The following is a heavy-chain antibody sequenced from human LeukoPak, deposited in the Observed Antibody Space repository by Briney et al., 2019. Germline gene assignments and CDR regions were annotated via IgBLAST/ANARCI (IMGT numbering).Heavy chain of an antibody. J-gene: IGHJ6*02. V-gene: IGHV3-30*18. CDR2: MSYDGGHK. Sequence: GRSLRLSCAASGFTFSSYAMHWVRQAPGKGLEWVAVMSYDGGHKYYADSVKGRFTISRDNSKNTLYLQMNSLRAEDTAVYYCAKGQLVDYGMDVWGQGTTATVSS. D-gene: IGHD2-15*01. CDR3: AKGQLVDYGMDV. CDR1: GFTFSSYA.